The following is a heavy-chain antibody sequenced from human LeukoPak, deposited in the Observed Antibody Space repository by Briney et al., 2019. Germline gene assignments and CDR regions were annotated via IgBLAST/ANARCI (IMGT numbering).Heavy chain of an antibody. CDR1: GFTFSSYG. Sequence: GGSLRLSCAASGFTFSSYGMHWVRQAPGKGLEWVAVISYDGSNKYYADSVKGRFTIPRDNSKNTLYLQMNSLRAEDTAVYYCAREGYYDFWSGYYENWFDPWGQGTLVTVSS. CDR3: AREGYYDFWSGYYENWFDP. CDR2: ISYDGSNK. V-gene: IGHV3-30*03. J-gene: IGHJ5*02. D-gene: IGHD3-3*01.